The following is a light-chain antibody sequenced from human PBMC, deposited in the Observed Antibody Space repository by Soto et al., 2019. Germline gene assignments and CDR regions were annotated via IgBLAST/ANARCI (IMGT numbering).Light chain of an antibody. CDR2: EVT. J-gene: IGLJ1*01. CDR3: SSYTNINTRACV. CDR1: SGDIGSYNR. Sequence: QSALTQPASVSGSPGQSITISCTGTSGDIGSYNRVSWYQQHPGKAPKLIIYEVTDRPSGVSNRFSGSKSGNTASLTISGLQAEDEAEYSCSSYTNINTRACVFGPRTKVTVL. V-gene: IGLV2-14*01.